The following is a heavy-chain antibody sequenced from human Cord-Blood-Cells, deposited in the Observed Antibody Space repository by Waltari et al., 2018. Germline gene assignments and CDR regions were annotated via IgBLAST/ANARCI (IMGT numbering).Heavy chain of an antibody. V-gene: IGHV4-34*01. D-gene: IGHD1-26*01. CDR1: GGSFRGSY. Sequence: QVQLQQWGAGLLKPPETLSLTCAAHGGSFRGSYWTWIRQPPGKGLEWIGEINHSGSTNYNPSLKRRITTSVDASKNQSALMLSSGTAADAAVYYCARGLPSSGSYYYYYGMDVWGQGTTVTVSS. CDR3: ARGLPSSGSYYYYYGMDV. CDR2: INHSGST. J-gene: IGHJ6*02.